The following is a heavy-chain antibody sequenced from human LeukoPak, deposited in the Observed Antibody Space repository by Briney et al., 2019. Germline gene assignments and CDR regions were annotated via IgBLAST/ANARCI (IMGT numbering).Heavy chain of an antibody. CDR3: ARTTEGGYSYGYFYYYYMDV. CDR2: IYYSGST. Sequence: SGTLSLTCTVSGGSISSYYWSWIRQPPGKGLEWIGYIYYSGSTNYKSSLKSRVTISVDTSKNQFSLKLSSVTAADTAVYYCARTTEGGYSYGYFYYYYMDVWGKGTTVTISS. V-gene: IGHV4-59*01. CDR1: GGSISSYY. D-gene: IGHD5-18*01. J-gene: IGHJ6*03.